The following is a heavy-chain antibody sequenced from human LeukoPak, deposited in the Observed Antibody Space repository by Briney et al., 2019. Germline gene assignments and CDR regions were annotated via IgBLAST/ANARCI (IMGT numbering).Heavy chain of an antibody. Sequence: GGSLRLSCATSGFTFTTYSVSWVRQAPGKGLEWVSYMSTTSSTIYHADSVKGRFTISRDNAKNSVYLQMSSLRDDDTAVYYCARDRGYCSGGNCYRFFDSWGQGTLVIVSA. D-gene: IGHD2-15*01. CDR3: ARDRGYCSGGNCYRFFDS. V-gene: IGHV3-48*02. CDR1: GFTFTTYS. CDR2: MSTTSSTI. J-gene: IGHJ4*02.